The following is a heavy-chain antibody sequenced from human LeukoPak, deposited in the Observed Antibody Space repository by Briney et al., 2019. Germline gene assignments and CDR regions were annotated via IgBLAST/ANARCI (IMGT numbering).Heavy chain of an antibody. CDR2: IIPIFGTA. J-gene: IGHJ6*03. V-gene: IGHV1-69*13. CDR3: ARMSWDYCSSTSCYAASYYYYYYMDV. D-gene: IGHD2-2*01. CDR1: GYTFTGYY. Sequence: SVKVSCKASGYTFTGYYMHWVRQAPGQGLEWMGGIIPIFGTANYAQKFQGRVTITADESTSTAYMELSSLRSEDTAVYYCARMSWDYCSSTSCYAASYYYYYYMDVWGKGTTVTISS.